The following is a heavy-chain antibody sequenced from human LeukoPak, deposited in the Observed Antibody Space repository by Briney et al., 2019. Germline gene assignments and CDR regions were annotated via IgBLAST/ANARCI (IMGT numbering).Heavy chain of an antibody. D-gene: IGHD6-13*01. J-gene: IGHJ5*02. Sequence: GESLKISCKGSGYSFTSYWIGWVRQMPGKGLEWMGIIYPGDSDTRYSPSIQGQVTISADKSISTAYLQWSSLKASDTTMYYCARLEYSSSWYLSRFDPWGQGTLVTVSS. CDR1: GYSFTSYW. V-gene: IGHV5-51*01. CDR2: IYPGDSDT. CDR3: ARLEYSSSWYLSRFDP.